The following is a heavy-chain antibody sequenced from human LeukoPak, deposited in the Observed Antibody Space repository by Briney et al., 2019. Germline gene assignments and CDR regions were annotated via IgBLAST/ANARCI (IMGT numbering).Heavy chain of an antibody. CDR2: INHSGST. D-gene: IGHD3-10*01. Sequence: SETLSLTCAVYGGSFSGYYWNWIRQPPGKGLEWIGEINHSGSTNYNPSLKSRVTISVDTSKNQFSLKLSSVTAADTAVYYCARGLDRGSNWFDPWGQGTLVTVSS. CDR1: GGSFSGYY. J-gene: IGHJ5*02. CDR3: ARGLDRGSNWFDP. V-gene: IGHV4-34*01.